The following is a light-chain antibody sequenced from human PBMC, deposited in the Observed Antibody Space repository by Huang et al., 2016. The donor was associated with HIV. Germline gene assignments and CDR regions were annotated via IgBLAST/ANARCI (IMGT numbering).Light chain of an antibody. J-gene: IGKJ2*01. Sequence: DIVMTQSPLTLSVTPGQPASISCKSSQSLLHNDEKTYLYWYVQKPGQSPHLLIYEVCGRYSGVPDRFSGSGSGTEFTLRISRVEAEDVGLYYCMQGTDLPYTFGQGTRLEIK. CDR2: EVC. CDR1: QSLLHNDEKTY. CDR3: MQGTDLPYT. V-gene: IGKV2-29*03.